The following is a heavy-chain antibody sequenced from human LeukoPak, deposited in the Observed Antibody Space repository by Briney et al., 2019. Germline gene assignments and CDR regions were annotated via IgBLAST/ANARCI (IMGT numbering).Heavy chain of an antibody. CDR2: IYYSGST. CDR1: GGFISSGGYY. V-gene: IGHV4-31*03. J-gene: IGHJ5*02. Sequence: SETLSLTCTVSGGFISSGGYYWSWIRQHPGKGLEWIGYIYYSGSTYYNPSLKSRVTISVDTSKNQFSLKLSSVTAADTAVYYCARGPSPKSRIAVAGNWFDPWGQGTLVTVSS. CDR3: ARGPSPKSRIAVAGNWFDP. D-gene: IGHD6-19*01.